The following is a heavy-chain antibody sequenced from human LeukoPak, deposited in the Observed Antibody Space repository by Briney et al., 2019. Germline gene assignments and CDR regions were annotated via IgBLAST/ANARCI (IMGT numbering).Heavy chain of an antibody. CDR1: GYTFTGYY. Sequence: ASVKVSCKASGYTFTGYYMHWVRQAPGQGLEWMGWINPNSGGTNYAQKFQGRVTMTRDTSISTAYMELSRLRSDDTAVYYCARDSVGQWLVRHEYDFDFWGQGTLVTVSS. V-gene: IGHV1-2*02. CDR3: ARDSVGQWLVRHEYDFDF. J-gene: IGHJ4*02. D-gene: IGHD6-19*01. CDR2: INPNSGGT.